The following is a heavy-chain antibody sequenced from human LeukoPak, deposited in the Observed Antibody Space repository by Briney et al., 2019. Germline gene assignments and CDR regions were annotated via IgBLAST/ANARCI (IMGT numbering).Heavy chain of an antibody. CDR2: MSDDGTNQ. CDR3: ARQDSSGYYYDY. V-gene: IGHV3-30-3*01. CDR1: GFTFSSYA. D-gene: IGHD3-22*01. J-gene: IGHJ4*02. Sequence: GSLRLSCAASGFTFSSYAMHWVRQTPGKGLEWVAFMSDDGTNQYYADSVKGRFSISRDNSKNTLYLQMNGLRAEDTALYYCARQDSSGYYYDYWSQGSLATVSS.